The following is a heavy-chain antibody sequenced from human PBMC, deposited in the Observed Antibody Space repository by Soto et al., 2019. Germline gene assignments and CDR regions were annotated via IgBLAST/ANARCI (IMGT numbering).Heavy chain of an antibody. J-gene: IGHJ4*02. V-gene: IGHV3-30*18. CDR3: AKDRRGCSGGSCYDYFDY. D-gene: IGHD2-15*01. Sequence: QVQLVESGGGVVQPGRSLRLSCAATGFTFSSYGMHWGRQAPGKGLEWVAVISYDGSNKYYADSVKGRFTISRDNSKNTLYLQMNSLRAADTAVYYCAKDRRGCSGGSCYDYFDYWGQGPLVTVSS. CDR2: ISYDGSNK. CDR1: GFTFSSYG.